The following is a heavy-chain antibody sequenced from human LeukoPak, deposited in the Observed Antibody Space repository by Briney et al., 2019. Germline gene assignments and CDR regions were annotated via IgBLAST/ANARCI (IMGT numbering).Heavy chain of an antibody. D-gene: IGHD1-26*01. Sequence: GASVKVSCKASGYTLRSYGITWVRQAPGQGLEWMGWISAYNGNTKYPQKLQGRVTMTTDTSTSTAYMELRSLRSEDTAVYYCACQIEVGATHRGFYYYMDVWGKGTTVTVSS. V-gene: IGHV1-18*01. CDR1: GYTLRSYG. CDR3: ACQIEVGATHRGFYYYMDV. CDR2: ISAYNGNT. J-gene: IGHJ6*03.